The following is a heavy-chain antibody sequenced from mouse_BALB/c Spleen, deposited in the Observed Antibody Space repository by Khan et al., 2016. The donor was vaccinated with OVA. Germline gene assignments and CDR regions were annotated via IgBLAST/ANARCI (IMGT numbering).Heavy chain of an antibody. J-gene: IGHJ1*01. Sequence: MQLEESGPELEKPGASVKISCKASGFSFTGYNMNWVKQSNGKSLEWIGNIDPHYGGISYNQKFKGKATLTVDKSSSTAYMQLKSLTSEDSAVYYCARSTWYFDVWGAGTTVTVSS. CDR3: ARSTWYFDV. CDR1: GFSFTGYN. CDR2: IDPHYGGI. V-gene: IGHV1-39*01.